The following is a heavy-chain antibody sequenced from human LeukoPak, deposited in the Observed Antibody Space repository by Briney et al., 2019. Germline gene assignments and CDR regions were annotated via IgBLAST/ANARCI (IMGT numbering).Heavy chain of an antibody. CDR3: ATEALELRDFGY. V-gene: IGHV1-24*01. CDR1: GYTLTELS. CDR2: FDPEDGET. Sequence: GASVKVSCKVSGYTLTELSMHWVRQAPGKGLEWMGGFDPEDGETIYAQKFQGRVTMTEDTSTDTAYMELSSLRSEYTAVYYCATEALELRDFGYWGQGTLVTVSS. D-gene: IGHD1-7*01. J-gene: IGHJ4*02.